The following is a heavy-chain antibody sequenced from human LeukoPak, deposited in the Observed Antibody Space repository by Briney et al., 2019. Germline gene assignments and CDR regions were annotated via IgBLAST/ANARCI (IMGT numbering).Heavy chain of an antibody. CDR1: GFTFGDYA. CDR3: TRDPDYYDSSGAFDY. Sequence: GGSLRLSCTASGFTFGDYAMSWVRQAPGKGLEWVGFIRSKAYGGTTEYAASVKGRFTISRDDSKSIAYLQMNSLQTEDTAVYYSTRDPDYYDSSGAFDYWGQGTLVTVSS. CDR2: IRSKAYGGTT. J-gene: IGHJ4*02. D-gene: IGHD3-22*01. V-gene: IGHV3-49*04.